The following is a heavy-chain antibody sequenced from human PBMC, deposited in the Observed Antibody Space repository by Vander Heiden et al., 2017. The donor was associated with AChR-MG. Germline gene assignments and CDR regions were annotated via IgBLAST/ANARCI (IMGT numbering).Heavy chain of an antibody. CDR1: GVTFSSYD. V-gene: IGHV1-69*01. Sequence: QIQPVQSGAEQKKPWSPVKLPSNAPGVTFSSYDISWVRQSPGQGLEWMGGIIHIFGTATYAHKFQGRVTITADESTSTAYMELRSMQSEHTAVYYCARLMVEQWLGYHYRRQGTLVNISS. D-gene: IGHD6-19*01. CDR3: ARLMVEQWLGYHY. J-gene: IGHJ4*02. CDR2: IIHIFGTA.